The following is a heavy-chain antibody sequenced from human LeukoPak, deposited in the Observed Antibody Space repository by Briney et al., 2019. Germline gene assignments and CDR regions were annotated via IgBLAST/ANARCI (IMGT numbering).Heavy chain of an antibody. V-gene: IGHV3-23*01. CDR3: VKDYSGSLREGRGWFDP. Sequence: GGSLRLSCAASGFTFSSYAMSWVRQAPGKGLEWVSAISGSGGSTYYADSVKGRFTISRDNSKNTLYLQMNSLRAEDTAVYYCVKDYSGSLREGRGWFDPWGQGTLVTVSS. CDR1: GFTFSSYA. CDR2: ISGSGGST. D-gene: IGHD1-26*01. J-gene: IGHJ5*02.